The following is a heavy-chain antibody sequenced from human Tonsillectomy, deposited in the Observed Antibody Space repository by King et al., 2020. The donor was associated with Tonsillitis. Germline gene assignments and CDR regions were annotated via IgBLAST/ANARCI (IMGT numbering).Heavy chain of an antibody. Sequence: VQLVESGGGVVQPGRSLRLSCAASGFTFSSYGMHWVRQAPGKGLEWVAVISYDGSDKYYVDSVKGRFTISRDNSKNTLYLQMNSLRAEDTAVYYCANDLVSYGSGILGYYYYYGMDVWGQGTTVTVSS. V-gene: IGHV3-30*18. D-gene: IGHD3-10*01. CDR2: ISYDGSDK. CDR1: GFTFSSYG. J-gene: IGHJ6*02. CDR3: ANDLVSYGSGILGYYYYYGMDV.